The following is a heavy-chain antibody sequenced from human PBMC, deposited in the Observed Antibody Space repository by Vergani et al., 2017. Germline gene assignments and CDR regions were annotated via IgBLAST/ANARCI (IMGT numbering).Heavy chain of an antibody. V-gene: IGHV1-69*06. J-gene: IGHJ5*02. CDR1: GGTFSSYA. Sequence: QVQLVQSGAEVKKPGSSVKVSCKASGGTFSSYAISWVRQAPGQGLEWMGGIIPIFGTANYAQKFQGRFTITADKSTSTAYMELSSLRSEDTAVYYCARESPPNYYCWSGYINWFDPWGQGTLVTVSS. CDR3: ARESPPNYYCWSGYINWFDP. D-gene: IGHD3-3*01. CDR2: IIPIFGTA.